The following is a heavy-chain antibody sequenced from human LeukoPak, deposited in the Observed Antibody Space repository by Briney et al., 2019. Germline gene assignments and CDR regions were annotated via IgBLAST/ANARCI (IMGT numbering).Heavy chain of an antibody. J-gene: IGHJ4*02. CDR1: GFTFDDYA. D-gene: IGHD6-13*01. CDR3: AKGLWEQQLGPDY. Sequence: GGSLRLSCAASGFTFDDYAMHWVRQAPGKGLEWVSGISWNSGSIGYADSVKGRFTISRDNAKSSLYLQMNSLRAEDTALYYCAKGLWEQQLGPDYWGQGTLVTVSS. V-gene: IGHV3-9*01. CDR2: ISWNSGSI.